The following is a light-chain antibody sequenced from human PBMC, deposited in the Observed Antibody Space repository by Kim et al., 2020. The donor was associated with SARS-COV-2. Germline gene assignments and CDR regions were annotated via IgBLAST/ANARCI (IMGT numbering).Light chain of an antibody. J-gene: IGLJ1*01. CDR3: LSYDRSLSAYV. CDR1: SSNIGAGYN. V-gene: IGLV1-40*01. CDR2: GNS. Sequence: QRVTISCAGGSSNIGAGYNVHWFQQLSGTAPKLLIYGNSNRPSGVPVRFSGSKSGTSASLAIAGLQAEDEADYICLSYDRSLSAYVFGTGTKVTVL.